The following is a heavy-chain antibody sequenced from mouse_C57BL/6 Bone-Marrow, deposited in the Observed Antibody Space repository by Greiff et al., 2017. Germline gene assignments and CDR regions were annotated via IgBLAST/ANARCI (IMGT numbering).Heavy chain of an antibody. CDR3: ARCLLYYGSSSYWYFDV. CDR2: IYPRDGST. CDR1: GYTFTSYD. D-gene: IGHD1-1*01. Sequence: QVQLQQSGPELVKPGASVKLSCKASGYTFTSYDINWVKQRPGQGLEWIGWIYPRDGSTKYNQKFKDKATLTADKSSSTAYMQLSSLTYEDSAVYYCARCLLYYGSSSYWYFDVWGTGTTVTVSS. V-gene: IGHV1-85*01. J-gene: IGHJ1*03.